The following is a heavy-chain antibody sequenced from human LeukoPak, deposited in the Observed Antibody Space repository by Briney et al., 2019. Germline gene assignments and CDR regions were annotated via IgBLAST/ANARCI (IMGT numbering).Heavy chain of an antibody. D-gene: IGHD1-26*01. V-gene: IGHV4-59*01. CDR2: IYYSGST. CDR3: AREGGSYRPFFDY. J-gene: IGHJ4*02. CDR1: GGSISSYY. Sequence: PSETLSLTCTVSGGSISSYYWSWIRQPPGKGLEWIGYIYYSGSTNYNPSLKSRVTISVDTSKNQFSLKLSSVTAADTAVYYCAREGGSYRPFFDYWGQGTLVTVSS.